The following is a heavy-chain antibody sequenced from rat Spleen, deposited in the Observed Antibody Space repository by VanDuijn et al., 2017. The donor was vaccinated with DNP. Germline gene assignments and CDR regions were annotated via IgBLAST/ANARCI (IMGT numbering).Heavy chain of an antibody. V-gene: IGHV2S12*01. CDR1: GFSLTNYG. D-gene: IGHD1-1*01. CDR2: ISSGGST. CDR3: TRDDSGRYAMDA. J-gene: IGHJ4*01. Sequence: QVQLQESGPGLVQPSQTLSLTCTVSGFSLTNYGVSWVRQPPGKGLEWIAAISSGGSTYYNSALKSRLSISRDTSKNQVFLKMNSLQTDDTGTYYCTRDDSGRYAMDAWGQGTSVTVSS.